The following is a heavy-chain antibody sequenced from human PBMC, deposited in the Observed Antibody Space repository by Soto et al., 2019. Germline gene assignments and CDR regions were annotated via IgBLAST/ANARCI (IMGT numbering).Heavy chain of an antibody. CDR2: ITPMFGTP. Sequence: QVQLVQSGAEVKKPGSSVKVSCKASGGTFSRYTITWVRQAPGQGLEWMGGITPMFGTPNYAQKFQGRVTITADESTSTGYIELSSLGSEDTARYYCARDGTLDDSSAYYYLYWGQGSLVTVYS. D-gene: IGHD3-22*01. CDR1: GGTFSRYT. V-gene: IGHV1-69*01. J-gene: IGHJ4*02. CDR3: ARDGTLDDSSAYYYLY.